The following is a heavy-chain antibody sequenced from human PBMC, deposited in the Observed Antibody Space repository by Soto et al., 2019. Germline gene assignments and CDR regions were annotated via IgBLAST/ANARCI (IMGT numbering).Heavy chain of an antibody. CDR2: INHSGST. D-gene: IGHD6-19*01. CDR3: ARDKMAGLFDY. J-gene: IGHJ4*02. CDR1: GGSFSGYY. Sequence: QVQLQQWGAGLLKPSETLSLTCAVYGGSFSGYYWTWIRHPPGTGLEWIGEINHSGSTNYNPSLKSRVTISVDTSKNQFSLKMTSVTAADTAVYYCARDKMAGLFDYWGQGTLVTVSS. V-gene: IGHV4-34*01.